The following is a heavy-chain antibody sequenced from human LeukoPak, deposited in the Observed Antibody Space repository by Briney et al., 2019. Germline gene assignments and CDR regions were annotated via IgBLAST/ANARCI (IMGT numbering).Heavy chain of an antibody. Sequence: GESLKISCAGSGDTFTKYWISWVRQMPGQGLEWMGWVDPRDSNALYSPSSQGHVTMSVDKSSSTAYLQWRSLEASDTAMYYCARGSTVTGRWYFDLWGRGTSVAVSS. CDR2: VDPRDSNA. V-gene: IGHV5-10-1*01. CDR3: ARGSTVTGRWYFDL. CDR1: GDTFTKYW. D-gene: IGHD4-17*01. J-gene: IGHJ2*01.